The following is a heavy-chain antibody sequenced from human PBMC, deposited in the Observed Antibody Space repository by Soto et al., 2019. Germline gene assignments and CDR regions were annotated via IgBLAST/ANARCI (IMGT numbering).Heavy chain of an antibody. J-gene: IGHJ4*02. D-gene: IGHD3-10*01. V-gene: IGHV4-31*11. CDR3: ARDSEYGSGSSY. Sequence: SETLSLTCAVYGGSFSGYYLSWIRQHPGKGLEWIGYIYYSGSTYYNPSLKSRVTISVDTSKNQFSLKLSSVTAADTAVYYCARDSEYGSGSSYWGQGTLVTVSS. CDR2: IYYSGST. CDR1: GGSFSGYY.